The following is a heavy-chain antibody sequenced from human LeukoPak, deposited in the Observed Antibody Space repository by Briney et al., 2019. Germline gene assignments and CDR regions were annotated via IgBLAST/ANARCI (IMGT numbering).Heavy chain of an antibody. CDR3: ARGTVTTRFDY. CDR1: GFTFSSYW. D-gene: IGHD4-17*01. V-gene: IGHV3-21*01. Sequence: GGSLRLSCAASGFTFSSYWMSWVRQAPGKGLEWVSSISSSSSYIYYADSVKGRFTISRDNAKNSLYLQMNSLRAEDTAVYYCARGTVTTRFDYWGQGTLVTVSS. J-gene: IGHJ4*02. CDR2: ISSSSSYI.